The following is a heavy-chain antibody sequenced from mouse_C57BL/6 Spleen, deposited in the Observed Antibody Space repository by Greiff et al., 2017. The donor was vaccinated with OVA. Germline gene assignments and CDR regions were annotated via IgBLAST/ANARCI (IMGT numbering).Heavy chain of an antibody. CDR1: GFTFSSYT. CDR3: ARRDYGSSLFAY. Sequence: EVQGVESGGGLVKPGGSLKLSCAASGFTFSSYTMSWVRQTPEKRLEWVATISGGGGNTYYPDSVKGRFTISRDNAKNTLYLQMSRLRSEDTALDYCARRDYGSSLFAYWGQGTLVTVSA. CDR2: ISGGGGNT. V-gene: IGHV5-9*01. J-gene: IGHJ3*01. D-gene: IGHD1-1*01.